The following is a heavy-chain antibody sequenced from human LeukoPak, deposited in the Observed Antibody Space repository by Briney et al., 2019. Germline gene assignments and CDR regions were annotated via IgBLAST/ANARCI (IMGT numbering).Heavy chain of an antibody. CDR1: GFTFSRDA. CDR3: ARDRIAVVAALSLGYFDY. J-gene: IGHJ4*02. CDR2: ISYDGNDK. Sequence: PGRSLRLSCAASGFTFSRDAMHWVRQAPGKGLEWVAVISYDGNDKFYTNFVKGRFTISRDNSNNTLYLQMNSLRAEDTAVYYCARDRIAVVAALSLGYFDYWGQGALVTVSS. V-gene: IGHV3-30*04. D-gene: IGHD2-15*01.